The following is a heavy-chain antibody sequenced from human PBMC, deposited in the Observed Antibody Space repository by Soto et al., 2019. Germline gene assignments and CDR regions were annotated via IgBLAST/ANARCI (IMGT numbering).Heavy chain of an antibody. CDR1: GGSISSSNYY. V-gene: IGHV4-39*01. Sequence: SETLSLTCTVSGGSISSSNYYWGWIRQPPGKGLEWIGNIYYSGITYYNPSLKNRVTISVDTSKNQFSLKLSSVTAADTAVYYCARRHRSTLFYYWGKGTLVTVSS. J-gene: IGHJ4*02. CDR2: IYYSGIT. CDR3: ARRHRSTLFYY. D-gene: IGHD2-21*01.